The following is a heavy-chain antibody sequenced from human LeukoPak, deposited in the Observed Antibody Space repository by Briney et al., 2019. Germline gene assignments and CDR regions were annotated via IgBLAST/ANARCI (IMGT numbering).Heavy chain of an antibody. D-gene: IGHD3-16*01. CDR2: MYPGNSDT. V-gene: IGHV5-51*01. Sequence: GESLKISCKGSGYSFTSYWIGWVRQMPGKGLEWMGIMYPGNSDTRYSPSFQGQVTISADKSISAAYLQWSSLKASDTAMYYCFGGPRGYYFDYWGQGTLVTVSS. J-gene: IGHJ4*02. CDR1: GYSFTSYW. CDR3: FGGPRGYYFDY.